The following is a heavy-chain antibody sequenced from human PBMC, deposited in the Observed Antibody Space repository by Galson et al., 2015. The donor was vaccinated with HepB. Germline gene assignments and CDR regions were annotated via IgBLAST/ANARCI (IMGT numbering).Heavy chain of an antibody. CDR2: ISGSSSYI. J-gene: IGHJ4*02. Sequence: SLRLSCAASGFTFSSYSMNWVRQAPGKGLEWVSSISGSSSYIYYADSVKGRFTISRDNSKNSLYLQMNSLRAEDTAVYYCAKHQSGDFWSGYFGNYWGQGTLVTVSS. D-gene: IGHD3-3*01. CDR3: AKHQSGDFWSGYFGNY. CDR1: GFTFSSYS. V-gene: IGHV3-21*01.